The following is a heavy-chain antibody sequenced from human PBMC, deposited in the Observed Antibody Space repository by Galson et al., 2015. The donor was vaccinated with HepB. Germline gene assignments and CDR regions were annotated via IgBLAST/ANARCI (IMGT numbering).Heavy chain of an antibody. V-gene: IGHV1-2*02. CDR3: ASPDYDILTGLGPDAHYYGMDV. J-gene: IGHJ6*02. Sequence: SVKVSCKASGYTFTGYYMHWVRQAPGRGLEWMGWVNPYSGGANYAQKFQGRVTMTRDTSISTAYMELSRLRFDDTAMYYCASPDYDILTGLGPDAHYYGMDVWGQGTTVTVSS. CDR1: GYTFTGYY. CDR2: VNPYSGGA. D-gene: IGHD3-9*01.